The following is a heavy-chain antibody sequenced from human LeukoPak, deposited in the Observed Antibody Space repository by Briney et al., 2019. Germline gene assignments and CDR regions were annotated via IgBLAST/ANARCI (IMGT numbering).Heavy chain of an antibody. CDR3: ARYWDSGTYCDY. Sequence: GESPKISCKGSGYSFTKYWIAWVRQMPGKGLEWMGIIYPDDSDTRYSPSFQGQVTISVDNSISTAYVQWSSLKASDTAMYYCARYWDSGTYCDYWGQGTQVTVSS. J-gene: IGHJ4*02. V-gene: IGHV5-51*01. D-gene: IGHD1-26*01. CDR2: IYPDDSDT. CDR1: GYSFTKYW.